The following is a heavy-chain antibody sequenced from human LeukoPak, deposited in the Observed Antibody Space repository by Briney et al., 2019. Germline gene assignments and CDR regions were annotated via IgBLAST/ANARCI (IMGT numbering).Heavy chain of an antibody. CDR1: GFTFSDYY. D-gene: IGHD1-26*01. CDR2: ISSSGSTI. CDR3: ARRGYHDYSGFDY. Sequence: GGSLRLSCAASGFTFSDYYMSWIRQAPGKGLEWVSYISSSGSTIYYADSVKGRFTISRDNSKNSLYLQMNRLRAEDTALYYCARRGYHDYSGFDYWGQGTLVTVSS. V-gene: IGHV3-11*04. J-gene: IGHJ4*02.